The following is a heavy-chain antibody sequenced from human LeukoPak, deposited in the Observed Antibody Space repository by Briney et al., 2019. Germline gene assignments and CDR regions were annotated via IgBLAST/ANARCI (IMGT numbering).Heavy chain of an antibody. CDR3: VTDGGHLPYYFTY. CDR2: IKNRNRGRTT. CDR1: GFTFPDAW. Sequence: NPGGSLRLSCAASGFTFPDAWVHWVRQAPGKGLECVGRIKNRNRGRTTDYATAVKGRFTISRDDSRDTLYLQMNSLKTEDTAVYYCVTDGGHLPYYFTYWGQGTLVTVTS. J-gene: IGHJ1*01. V-gene: IGHV3-15*01. D-gene: IGHD3-22*01.